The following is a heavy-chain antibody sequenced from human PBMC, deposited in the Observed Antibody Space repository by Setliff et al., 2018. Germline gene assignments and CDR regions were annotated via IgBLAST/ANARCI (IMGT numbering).Heavy chain of an antibody. D-gene: IGHD2-21*01. CDR3: ARGGRGLIYN. V-gene: IGHV3-74*01. CDR2: INADGTIT. CDR1: GFMFSQSW. Sequence: LRLSCEAPGFMFSQSWMRWVRQPPGKEVVWVSSINADGTITNYADSVKGRFTISRDNAKNTVYLEMNSLRGEDAAVYYCARGGRGLIYNWGQGTQVTVSS. J-gene: IGHJ4*02.